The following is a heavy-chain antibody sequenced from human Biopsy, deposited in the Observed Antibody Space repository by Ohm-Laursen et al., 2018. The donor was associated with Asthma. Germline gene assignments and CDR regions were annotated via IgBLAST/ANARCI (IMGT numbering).Heavy chain of an antibody. CDR2: VSSDGHNK. V-gene: IGHV3-30*03. CDR3: ARQSGQEYGDSIPFDT. J-gene: IGHJ3*02. D-gene: IGHD3-22*01. CDR1: GFVFSQCG. Sequence: SLRLSCAASGFVFSQCGMHWVRQGPGKGLEWVALVSSDGHNKYYEDYVKGRFTISRDNSRNRLYLQINSLTVEDSAVYFCARQSGQEYGDSIPFDTWGQGTKVAVSS.